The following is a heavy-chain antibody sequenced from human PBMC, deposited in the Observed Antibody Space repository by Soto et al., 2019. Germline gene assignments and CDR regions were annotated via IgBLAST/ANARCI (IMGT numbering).Heavy chain of an antibody. J-gene: IGHJ5*02. CDR3: ARSSGYDFWSGYYKPHGSPLNDWFDP. CDR1: GYTFTSYA. V-gene: IGHV1-3*01. D-gene: IGHD3-3*01. CDR2: INAGNGNT. Sequence: ASVKVSCKASGYTFTSYAMHWVRQAPGQRLEWMGWINAGNGNTKYSQKFQGRVTITRDTSASTAYMELSSLRSEDTAVYYCARSSGYDFWSGYYKPHGSPLNDWFDPRGHGTLVTVSS.